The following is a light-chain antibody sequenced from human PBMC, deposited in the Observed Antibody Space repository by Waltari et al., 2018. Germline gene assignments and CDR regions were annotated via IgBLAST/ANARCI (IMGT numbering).Light chain of an antibody. V-gene: IGKV3-15*01. Sequence: ETVMTQSPATLSVSPGDGATLSCRASQSVGTNVAWYQQKPCQAPRLLSYAASTRASDIPTRFSGSGSGTEFTFTITGLQSEDFALYFCQQYDKWPPFSFGQGTNLELK. CDR2: AAS. J-gene: IGKJ2*03. CDR3: QQYDKWPPFS. CDR1: QSVGTN.